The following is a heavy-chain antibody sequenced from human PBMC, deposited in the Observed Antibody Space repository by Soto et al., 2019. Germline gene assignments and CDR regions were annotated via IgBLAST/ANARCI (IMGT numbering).Heavy chain of an antibody. CDR1: GGTFSSYA. V-gene: IGHV1-69*01. J-gene: IGHJ6*02. Sequence: QVQLVQSGAEVKKPGSSVKVSCKASGGTFSSYAISWVRQAPGQGLEWMGGIILIFGTANYAQKFQGRVTITADESTSTAYMELSSLRSEDTAVYYCARDIQTHFPDCTNGVCYGMDVWGQGTTVTVSS. CDR3: ARDIQTHFPDCTNGVCYGMDV. CDR2: IILIFGTA. D-gene: IGHD2-8*01.